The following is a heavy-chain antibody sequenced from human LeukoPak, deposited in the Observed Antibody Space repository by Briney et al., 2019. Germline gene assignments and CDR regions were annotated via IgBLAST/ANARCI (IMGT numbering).Heavy chain of an antibody. V-gene: IGHV4-39*07. CDR3: ARVAWGDVASYPNWLDP. CDR1: GDSISSTTDY. CDR2: IFYLGAT. D-gene: IGHD3-16*01. Sequence: PSETLSLTCTVSGDSISSTTDYWGWIRQPPGAPLEWIANIFYLGATAYNPSLQSRVTISRDTSKNQFSLTLRSVTAADTATYCSARVAWGDVASYPNWLDPWGQGTLVTVSS. J-gene: IGHJ5*02.